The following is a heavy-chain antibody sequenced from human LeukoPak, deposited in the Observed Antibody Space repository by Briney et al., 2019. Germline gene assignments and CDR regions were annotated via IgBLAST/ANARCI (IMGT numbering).Heavy chain of an antibody. CDR1: GFNVTTNN. J-gene: IGHJ4*02. CDR2: FHAGGGP. CDR3: GRRFCNSCPLDF. D-gene: IGHD2-21*01. V-gene: IGHV3-66*04. Sequence: GGSLRLSCVGSGFNVTTNNMYWVRQAPGKGLECVSAFHAGGGPDYADSVRDRFTISRDNSKNTLYLQMNSLRAGDTAVYFCGRRFCNSCPLDFWGQGTLVTVSS.